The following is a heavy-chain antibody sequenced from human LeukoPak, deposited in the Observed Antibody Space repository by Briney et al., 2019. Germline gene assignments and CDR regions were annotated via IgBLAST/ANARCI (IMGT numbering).Heavy chain of an antibody. CDR3: ARGRHYDLWSGHDY. CDR1: GGSFSGYY. J-gene: IGHJ4*02. V-gene: IGHV4-34*01. CDR2: INHSGST. D-gene: IGHD3-3*01. Sequence: SETLSLTCAVYGGSFSGYYWSWIRQPPGKGLEWIGEINHSGSTNYNPSLKSRVTISVDTSKNQFSLKLSSVTAADTAVYYCARGRHYDLWSGHDYWGQGTLVTVSS.